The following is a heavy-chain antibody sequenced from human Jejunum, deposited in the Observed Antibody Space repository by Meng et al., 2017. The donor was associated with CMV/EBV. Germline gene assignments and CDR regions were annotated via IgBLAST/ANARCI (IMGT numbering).Heavy chain of an antibody. D-gene: IGHD6-6*01. J-gene: IGHJ4*02. CDR1: GYTSTNYY. CDR2: INPSSDNA. Sequence: CKASGYTSTNYYVHWVRQAPGQGLEWMAKINPSSDNANYAQKFQSRVTMTRDTSTSTVYMELSSLRSEDTAVYYCARSPYSRSSYDYWGQGTLVTVSS. V-gene: IGHV1-46*01. CDR3: ARSPYSRSSYDY.